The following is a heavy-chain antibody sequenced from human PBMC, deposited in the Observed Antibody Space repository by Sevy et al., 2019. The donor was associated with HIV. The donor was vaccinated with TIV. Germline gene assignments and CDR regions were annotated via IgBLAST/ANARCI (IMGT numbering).Heavy chain of an antibody. V-gene: IGHV3-21*01. Sequence: GGSLRLSCAASGFTFSSYSMNWVRQAPGKGLEWVSSISSSSSYIYYADSVKGRFTISRDNAKNSLYLQMNSLRAEDTAVYYCARVGYSSSCQFCAFDIWGQGTMVTVSS. CDR2: ISSSSSYI. D-gene: IGHD6-13*01. J-gene: IGHJ3*02. CDR3: ARVGYSSSCQFCAFDI. CDR1: GFTFSSYS.